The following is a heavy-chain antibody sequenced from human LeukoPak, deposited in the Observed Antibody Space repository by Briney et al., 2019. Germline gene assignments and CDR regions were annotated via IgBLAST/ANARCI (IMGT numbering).Heavy chain of an antibody. J-gene: IGHJ4*02. CDR2: IKEDGSEK. V-gene: IGHV3-7*01. CDR1: GFTFSSSW. Sequence: GGSLRLSCATSGFTFSSSWMTWVRQAPGKGLEWVANIKEDGSEKYYVDSVKGRFTISRDNAKTSLYLQMNSLRAEDTAVYYCARGRITMTWGQGTVVTVSS. CDR3: ARGRITMT. D-gene: IGHD3-22*01.